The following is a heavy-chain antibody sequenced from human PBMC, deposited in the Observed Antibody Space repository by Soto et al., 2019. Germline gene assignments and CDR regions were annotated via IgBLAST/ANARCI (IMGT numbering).Heavy chain of an antibody. Sequence: QVQLVQSGAEVKKPGSSVKVSCKASGGTFSSYAISWVRQAPGQGLEWMGGIIPIFGTANYAQKFQGRGTITADESTSKAYMELSSLRSEDTAVYYCARLSHGDYEVDWFDPWGQGTLVTVSS. CDR1: GGTFSSYA. V-gene: IGHV1-69*01. CDR3: ARLSHGDYEVDWFDP. CDR2: IIPIFGTA. J-gene: IGHJ5*02. D-gene: IGHD4-17*01.